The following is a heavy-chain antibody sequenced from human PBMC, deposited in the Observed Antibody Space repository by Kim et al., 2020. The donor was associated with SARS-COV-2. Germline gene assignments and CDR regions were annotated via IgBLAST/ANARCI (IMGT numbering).Heavy chain of an antibody. CDR2: FDREEGET. Sequence: ASVKVSCKVSGYIFTELPMHWVRQAPGKGLEWMGGFDREEGETIYAQKFQGRMTMTEDTSTDTAYMELSSLTYEDTALYYCATAAWMPRFDYWGQGTLVTVSS. J-gene: IGHJ4*02. CDR1: GYIFTELP. CDR3: ATAAWMPRFDY. V-gene: IGHV1-24*01. D-gene: IGHD2-2*01.